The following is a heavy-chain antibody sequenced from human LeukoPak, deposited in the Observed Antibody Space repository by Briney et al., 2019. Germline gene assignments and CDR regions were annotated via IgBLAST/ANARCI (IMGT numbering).Heavy chain of an antibody. CDR2: IKRDGSER. V-gene: IGHV3-7*01. D-gene: IGHD2-2*01. CDR1: GFTFSSYW. Sequence: GGSLRLSCAASGFTFSSYWMSWVRQAPGKGLEWVANIKRDGSERYYVDSVKGRFTISRDNAKNSLYLQMTSLRAEDTAVYYCARSYCSSTSCRPHFDYWGQGTLVTVSS. J-gene: IGHJ4*02. CDR3: ARSYCSSTSCRPHFDY.